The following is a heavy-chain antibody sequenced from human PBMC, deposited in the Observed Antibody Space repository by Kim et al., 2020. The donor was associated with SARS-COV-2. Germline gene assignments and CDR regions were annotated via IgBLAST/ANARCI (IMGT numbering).Heavy chain of an antibody. D-gene: IGHD5-12*01. J-gene: IGHJ4*02. CDR1: GFTFSSYG. V-gene: IGHV3-33*01. CDR3: ARDIGYCGYHYLDY. Sequence: GGSLRLSCAASGFTFSSYGMHWVRQAPGKGLEWVADIWHDGSNKYYADSVKGRFTISRDNSKNTLYLQMNSLRAEDTAVYYCARDIGYCGYHYLDYWGQGTLVTVSS. CDR2: IWHDGSNK.